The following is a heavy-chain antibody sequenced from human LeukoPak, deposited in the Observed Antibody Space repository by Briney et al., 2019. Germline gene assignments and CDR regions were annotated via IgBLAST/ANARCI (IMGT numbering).Heavy chain of an antibody. J-gene: IGHJ4*02. Sequence: GASVNVSCKASGGTFSTYAISWVRQAPGQGLEWMGWINPNSGGANSAQKFQGRVTMTRDTSISTAYMEVSRLTSDDTAVYYCAASPTKGGSNFDYWGQGTLVTVSS. V-gene: IGHV1-2*02. CDR1: GGTFSTYA. CDR3: AASPTKGGSNFDY. D-gene: IGHD1-26*01. CDR2: INPNSGGA.